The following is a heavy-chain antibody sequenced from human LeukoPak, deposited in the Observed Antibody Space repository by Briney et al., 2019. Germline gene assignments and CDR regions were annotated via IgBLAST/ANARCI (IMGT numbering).Heavy chain of an antibody. Sequence: GGSLRLSCAASGFTVSSNYMSWVRQAPGKGLEWVSVIYSGGSTYYADSVKGRFTISRDNAKNSLYLQMNSLRAEDTAVYYCAGYYYGSGSYYNAIDYWGQGTLVTVSS. CDR3: AGYYYGSGSYYNAIDY. CDR1: GFTVSSNY. V-gene: IGHV3-53*01. D-gene: IGHD3-10*01. J-gene: IGHJ4*02. CDR2: IYSGGST.